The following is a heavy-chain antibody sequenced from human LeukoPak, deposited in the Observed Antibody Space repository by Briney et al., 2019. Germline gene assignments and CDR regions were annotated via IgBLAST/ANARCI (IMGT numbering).Heavy chain of an antibody. CDR1: GFTFSSYG. Sequence: PGGSLRLSCAASGFTFSSYGMHWVRQAPGKGLEWVAFIRYDGSNKYYADSVKGRFTISRDNSKNTLYLQMNSLRAEDTAVYYCAKDHEAIAVGGLYYFDYWGQGALVTVSS. V-gene: IGHV3-30*02. D-gene: IGHD6-13*01. CDR2: IRYDGSNK. J-gene: IGHJ4*02. CDR3: AKDHEAIAVGGLYYFDY.